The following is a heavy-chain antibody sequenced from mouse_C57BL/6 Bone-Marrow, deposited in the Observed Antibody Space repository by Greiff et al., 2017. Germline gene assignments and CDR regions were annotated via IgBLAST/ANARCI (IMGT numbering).Heavy chain of an antibody. CDR3: AGQLRLPQYYAMDY. D-gene: IGHD3-2*02. CDR2: IHPNSGST. J-gene: IGHJ4*01. CDR1: GYTFTSYW. V-gene: IGHV1-64*01. Sequence: QVQLQQPGAELVKPGASVKLSCKASGYTFTSYWMHWVKQRPGQGLEWIGMIHPNSGSTNYNEKFKSKATLTVDQSSSTAYMQLSSLTSDDSAVYYYAGQLRLPQYYAMDYWGQGTSVTVSS.